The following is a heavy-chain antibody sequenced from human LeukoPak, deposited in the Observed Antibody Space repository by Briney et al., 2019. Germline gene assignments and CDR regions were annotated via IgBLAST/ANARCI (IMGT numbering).Heavy chain of an antibody. Sequence: GGSLRLSCAASGFTFSSYGMYWVRQAPGKGLEWVAFIRYDGSNKYYADSVKGRFTISRDNSKNTLYLQMNSLRAEDTAVYYCANLQQQLGYYFDYWGQGTLVTVSS. D-gene: IGHD6-6*01. CDR1: GFTFSSYG. CDR2: IRYDGSNK. CDR3: ANLQQQLGYYFDY. J-gene: IGHJ4*02. V-gene: IGHV3-30*02.